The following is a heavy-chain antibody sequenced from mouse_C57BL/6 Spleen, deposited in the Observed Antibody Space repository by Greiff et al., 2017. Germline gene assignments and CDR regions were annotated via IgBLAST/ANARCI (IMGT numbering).Heavy chain of an antibody. CDR1: GYAFSSSW. Sequence: QVQLQQSGPELVKPGASVKLSCKASGYAFSSSWMNWVKQRPGKGLEWIGRIYPGDGDTNYNGTFKGKATLTADKSSSTAYMQLSSLTSEDSAVYFCARDYGSSYGYFDYWGQGTTLTVSS. CDR3: ARDYGSSYGYFDY. CDR2: IYPGDGDT. J-gene: IGHJ2*01. D-gene: IGHD1-1*01. V-gene: IGHV1-82*01.